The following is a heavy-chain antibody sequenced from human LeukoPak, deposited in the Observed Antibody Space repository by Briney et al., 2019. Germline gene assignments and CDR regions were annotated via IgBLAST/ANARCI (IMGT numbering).Heavy chain of an antibody. V-gene: IGHV4-4*07. J-gene: IGHJ4*02. CDR1: GGSTISYY. CDR3: ARREVRGSYYTFNY. CDR2: IYTSGST. D-gene: IGHD1-26*01. Sequence: SETLSLTCTVSGGSTISYYWSWIRQPAGKGLEWIGRIYTSGSTNYNPSLKSRVTMSLDMSKNQFSLKLTSVTAADTAVYYCARREVRGSYYTFNYWGQGTLVTVSS.